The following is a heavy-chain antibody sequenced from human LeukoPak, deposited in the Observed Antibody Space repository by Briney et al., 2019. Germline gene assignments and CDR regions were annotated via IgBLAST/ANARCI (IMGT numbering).Heavy chain of an antibody. CDR3: ARDSHYARPFDP. J-gene: IGHJ5*02. V-gene: IGHV4-30-4*01. CDR1: GGSISSGDYY. CDR2: IYYSGST. D-gene: IGHD2-2*01. Sequence: PSETLSLTCTVSGGSISSGDYYWSWIRQPQGKGLECIVYIYYSGSTYYNPSLKSRVTISVDTSKNQFSLKLSSVTAADTAVYYCARDSHYARPFDPWGQGTLVTVSS.